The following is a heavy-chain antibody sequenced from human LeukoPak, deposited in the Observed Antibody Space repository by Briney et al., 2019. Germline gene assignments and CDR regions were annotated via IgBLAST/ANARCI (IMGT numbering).Heavy chain of an antibody. D-gene: IGHD6-19*01. CDR1: GGTFSSYA. Sequence: ASVKVSCKASGGTFSSYAISWVRQAPGQGLEWMGGIIPIFGTANYAQKFQGRVTITADESTSTAYMELSSLRSEDTAVYYCARILEKVGWIYDAFDIWGQGTMVTVPS. J-gene: IGHJ3*02. V-gene: IGHV1-69*13. CDR2: IIPIFGTA. CDR3: ARILEKVGWIYDAFDI.